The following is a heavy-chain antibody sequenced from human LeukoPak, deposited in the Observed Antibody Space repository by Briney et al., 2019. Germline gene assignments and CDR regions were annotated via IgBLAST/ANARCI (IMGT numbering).Heavy chain of an antibody. D-gene: IGHD3-10*01. Sequence: SETLSLTCTVSGNSISSGDNYWSWIRQPPGKGLEWIGEINHSGSTNYNPSLKSRVTISVDTSKNQFSLKLSSVTAADTAVYYCARGPGDYYYGSGRYTSSRGWFDPWGQGTLVTVSS. CDR1: GNSISSGDNY. CDR3: ARGPGDYYYGSGRYTSSRGWFDP. V-gene: IGHV4-39*07. CDR2: INHSGST. J-gene: IGHJ5*02.